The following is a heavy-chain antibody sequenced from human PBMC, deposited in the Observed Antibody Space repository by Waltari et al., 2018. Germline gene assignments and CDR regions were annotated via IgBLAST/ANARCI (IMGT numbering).Heavy chain of an antibody. CDR3: ARVAYCSSTSCYGGHYYYYYMDV. CDR2: IYYSGRT. D-gene: IGHD2-2*01. J-gene: IGHJ6*03. Sequence: QVQLQESGPGLVKPSETLSLTCTVSGGSISSYYWSWIRQPPGKGLEWIGYIYYSGRTNSNPSLKSRVTISVDTAKNQFSLKLSSVTAADTAVYYCARVAYCSSTSCYGGHYYYYYMDVWGKGTTVTVSS. V-gene: IGHV4-59*01. CDR1: GGSISSYY.